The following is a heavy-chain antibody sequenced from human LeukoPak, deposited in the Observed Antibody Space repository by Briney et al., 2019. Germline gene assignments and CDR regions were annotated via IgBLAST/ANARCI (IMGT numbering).Heavy chain of an antibody. Sequence: PSETLSLTCTVSGGSISSYYWSWIRQPPGKGLGWIGYIYYSGSINYNPSLKSRVTISVDTSKNQFSLKLSSVTAADTAVYYCARNLVYGSGNRAPFDPWGQGTLVTVSS. CDR2: IYYSGSI. CDR1: GGSISSYY. CDR3: ARNLVYGSGNRAPFDP. D-gene: IGHD3-10*01. V-gene: IGHV4-59*01. J-gene: IGHJ5*02.